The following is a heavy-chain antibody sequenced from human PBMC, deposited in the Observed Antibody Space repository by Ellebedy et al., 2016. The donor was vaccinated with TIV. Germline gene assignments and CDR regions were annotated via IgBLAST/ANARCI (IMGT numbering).Heavy chain of an antibody. CDR3: ARPPRGCSEGVCYSWFDS. CDR2: IRKDGSEK. V-gene: IGHV3-7*03. J-gene: IGHJ5*01. D-gene: IGHD2-8*01. Sequence: PGGSLRLSCVTSGFTFNNYWMTRVRQAPGRGLEWVANIRKDGSEKFYVDSVKGRFTISRDNVRNSLYLEMNSLTADDTAVYYCARPPRGCSEGVCYSWFDSWGQGTLVTVSP. CDR1: GFTFNNYW.